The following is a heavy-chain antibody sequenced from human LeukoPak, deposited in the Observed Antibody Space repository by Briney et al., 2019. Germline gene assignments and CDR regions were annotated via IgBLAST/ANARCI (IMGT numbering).Heavy chain of an antibody. J-gene: IGHJ5*01. V-gene: IGHV3-48*04. Sequence: GGSLRLSCAASGFTFSSYSMNWVRQAPGKGLEWVSYISSSSSTIYYADSVKGRFTISRDNAKNSLYLQMNSLRVEDTAVYYCVKERYRGSDSWGQGTRVTASS. D-gene: IGHD1-1*01. CDR3: VKERYRGSDS. CDR2: ISSSSSTI. CDR1: GFTFSSYS.